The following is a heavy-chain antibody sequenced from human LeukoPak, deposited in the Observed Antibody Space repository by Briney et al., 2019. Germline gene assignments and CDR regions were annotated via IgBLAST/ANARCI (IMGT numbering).Heavy chain of an antibody. J-gene: IGHJ6*02. D-gene: IGHD3-10*01. V-gene: IGHV3-30*18. Sequence: GGSLRLSCAASGFTFSSYGMHWVRQAPGKGLEWVAVISYDGSNKYYADSVKGRFTISRDNSKNTLYLQTNSLRAEDTAVYYCAKDVAPMAHYYYGMDVWGQGTTVTVSS. CDR2: ISYDGSNK. CDR3: AKDVAPMAHYYYGMDV. CDR1: GFTFSSYG.